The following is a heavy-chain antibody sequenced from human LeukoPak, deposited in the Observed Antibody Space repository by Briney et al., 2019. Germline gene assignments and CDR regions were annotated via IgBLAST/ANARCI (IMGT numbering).Heavy chain of an antibody. CDR2: MNPNSDDT. V-gene: IGHV1-8*01. J-gene: IGHJ6*03. Sequence: ASVKVSCKASGYTFTSYDINWVRQATGQGLEWMGWMNPNSDDTGYAQKFQGRVTMTRDTSISTAYMELSRLGSDDTAVYYCARGGLPIYYYYMDVWGKGTTVTVSS. CDR3: ARGGLPIYYYYMDV. CDR1: GYTFTSYD. D-gene: IGHD4-11*01.